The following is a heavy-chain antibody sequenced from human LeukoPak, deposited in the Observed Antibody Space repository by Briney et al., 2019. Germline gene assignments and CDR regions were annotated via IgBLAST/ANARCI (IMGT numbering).Heavy chain of an antibody. J-gene: IGHJ5*02. Sequence: GSLRHSCAASGFTVSPNYMNWVRQPPGKGLEWIGEIYHSGTTNYNPSLKSRVTMSVDKSKNQFSLKLHSVTAADTAVYYCARDWIPAATVGAHYNWFDPWGQGTLVTVSS. CDR2: IYHSGTT. CDR3: ARDWIPAATVGAHYNWFDP. V-gene: IGHV4-4*02. CDR1: GFTVSPNY. D-gene: IGHD2-2*01.